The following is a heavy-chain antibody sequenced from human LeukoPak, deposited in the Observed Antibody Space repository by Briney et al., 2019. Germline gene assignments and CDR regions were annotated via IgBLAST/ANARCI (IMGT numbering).Heavy chain of an antibody. Sequence: GGSLRLSCAASGFTFSNYEMNWVRQAPGKGLEWVSYISSSGSTTYYADSVKGRFTISRDNAKNSLYLQMNSLRAEDTAVYYCARGYCSGGSCYLDYRGQGTLVTVSS. J-gene: IGHJ4*02. V-gene: IGHV3-48*03. CDR2: ISSSGSTT. CDR1: GFTFSNYE. CDR3: ARGYCSGGSCYLDY. D-gene: IGHD2-15*01.